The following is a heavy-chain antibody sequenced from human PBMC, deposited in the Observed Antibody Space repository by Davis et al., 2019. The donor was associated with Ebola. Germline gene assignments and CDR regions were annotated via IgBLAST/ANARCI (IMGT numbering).Heavy chain of an antibody. CDR2: IKNDGSST. CDR3: ARVHCSGNSCFSARPDYYGLDV. Sequence: HTGGSLRLSCAASGFTFSNYRMHWVRQDPGAGLVWVSRIKNDGSSTAYADSVKGRFTISRDNSKNTLYLQMNRLRAEDTALYYCARVHCSGNSCFSARPDYYGLDVWGQGTTVIVSS. CDR1: GFTFSNYR. D-gene: IGHD2-15*01. J-gene: IGHJ6*02. V-gene: IGHV3-74*01.